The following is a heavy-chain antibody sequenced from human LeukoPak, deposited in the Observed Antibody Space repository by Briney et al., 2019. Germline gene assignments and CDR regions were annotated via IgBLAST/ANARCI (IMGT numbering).Heavy chain of an antibody. Sequence: GESLKISCKGSGYSFTSNWIGWVRQMPGKGLEWMGIIYPDDSDTRYSPSFQGQVTISADKSISTAYLQWSSLKASDTAMYYCARPALRGGSGSYYLDYWGQGTLVTVSS. CDR1: GYSFTSNW. V-gene: IGHV5-51*01. D-gene: IGHD3-10*01. J-gene: IGHJ4*02. CDR3: ARPALRGGSGSYYLDY. CDR2: IYPDDSDT.